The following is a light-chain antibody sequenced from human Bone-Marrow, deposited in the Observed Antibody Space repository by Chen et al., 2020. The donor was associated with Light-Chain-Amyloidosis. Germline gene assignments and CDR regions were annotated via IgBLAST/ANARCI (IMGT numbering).Light chain of an antibody. CDR1: DLPTKY. CDR2: RDT. CDR3: QSADSSGTYEVI. J-gene: IGLJ2*01. V-gene: IGLV3-25*03. Sequence: SYELTQPPSVSVSPGQTARITCSGDDLPTKYAYWYQQKPGQAPVLVIHRDTERPSGISERFSGSSSWQTATLTISGVQAGDEADYHCQSADSSGTYEVIFGGGTKLTVL.